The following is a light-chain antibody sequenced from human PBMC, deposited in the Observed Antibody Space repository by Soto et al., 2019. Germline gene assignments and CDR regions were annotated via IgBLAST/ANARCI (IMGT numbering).Light chain of an antibody. V-gene: IGLV2-14*01. Sequence: QSALTQPAAVSGSPGQSITISCTGTSSDVGGYNFVSWYQQHPGKAPKLMIHDVSNRPSGVSNRFSGSESGNTASLTISGLQAEDEADYYCSSYTRSSTHVFGTGTKSPS. J-gene: IGLJ1*01. CDR3: SSYTRSSTHV. CDR1: SSDVGGYNF. CDR2: DVS.